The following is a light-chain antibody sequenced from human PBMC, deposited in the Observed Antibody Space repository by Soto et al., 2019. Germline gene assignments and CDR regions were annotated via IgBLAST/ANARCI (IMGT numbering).Light chain of an antibody. CDR1: QGISSD. J-gene: IGKJ1*01. Sequence: DIQLTQSPSFLSASVGDRITIPCRASQGISSDLAWYQQKPGKAPKLLIYAASTLLSGVPSRFSGSGSETKFTLTISSLQTEDFATYYCQQVNTYPPTFGQGTKVDIK. V-gene: IGKV1-9*01. CDR2: AAS. CDR3: QQVNTYPPT.